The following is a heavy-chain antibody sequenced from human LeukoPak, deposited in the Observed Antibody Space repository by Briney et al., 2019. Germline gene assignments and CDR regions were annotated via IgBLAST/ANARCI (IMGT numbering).Heavy chain of an antibody. J-gene: IGHJ4*02. V-gene: IGHV3-23*01. Sequence: ESVKGRFTISSDKSKNTVYLQMNSLRAEDTAVYYCAKVTGAPAYWGQGTMVTVSS. D-gene: IGHD1-26*01. CDR3: AKVTGAPAY.